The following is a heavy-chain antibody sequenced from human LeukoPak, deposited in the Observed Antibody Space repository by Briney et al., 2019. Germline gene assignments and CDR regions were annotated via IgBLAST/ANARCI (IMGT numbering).Heavy chain of an antibody. J-gene: IGHJ4*02. D-gene: IGHD1-26*01. V-gene: IGHV3-30*18. CDR3: AKDASGTYYGYLDC. CDR2: ISYDGSNK. CDR1: GFTFSNYG. Sequence: PGGSLRLSCVASGFTFSNYGIHWVRQAPGKGLEWVAVISYDGSNKYYADSVKGRFTISRDNSKNTLYLQMNTLSAEDTAVYYCAKDASGTYYGYLDCWGQGTLVTVSS.